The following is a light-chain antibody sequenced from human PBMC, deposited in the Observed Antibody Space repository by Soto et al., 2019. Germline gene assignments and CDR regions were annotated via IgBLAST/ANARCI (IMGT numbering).Light chain of an antibody. CDR2: GAS. Sequence: EIVLTQSPGTLSLSPGERATLSCRASQSVSSNHLAWYQQKPGQAPRLLIYGASTRASGIPDRFSVSGSGTDFTLTISRLEPEDLAVYYCQRYGSSPLTFGGGTKVDIK. J-gene: IGKJ4*01. V-gene: IGKV3-20*01. CDR3: QRYGSSPLT. CDR1: QSVSSNH.